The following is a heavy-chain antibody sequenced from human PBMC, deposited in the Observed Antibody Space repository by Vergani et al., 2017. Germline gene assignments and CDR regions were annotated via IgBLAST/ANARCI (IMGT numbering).Heavy chain of an antibody. CDR2: INHSGST. CDR1: GGSFSGYY. V-gene: IGHV4-34*01. CDR3: ARRSYLWFGEYYYMDV. D-gene: IGHD3-10*01. Sequence: QLQLQESGPGLVKPSETLSLTCAVYGGSFSGYYWSWIRQPPGKGLEWIGEINHSGSTNYNPSLKSRVTISVDTAKNQFSLKLSSVTAADTAVYYCARRSYLWFGEYYYMDVWGKGTTVTVAS. J-gene: IGHJ6*03.